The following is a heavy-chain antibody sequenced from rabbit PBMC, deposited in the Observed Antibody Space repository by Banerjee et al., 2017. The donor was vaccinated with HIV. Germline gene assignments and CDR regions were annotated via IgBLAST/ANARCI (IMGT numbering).Heavy chain of an antibody. CDR3: ARDLTDVIGWNFGW. Sequence: QSLEESGGDLVKPGASLTLTCTASGFSFSGSHYMCWVRQAPGKGLEWIACIYAGGSGTTYYASWAKGRFTISKTSSTTVTLQMTSLTAADTATYFCARDLTDVIGWNFGWWGPGTLVTVS. D-gene: IGHD1-1*01. CDR1: GFSFSGSHY. CDR2: IYAGGSGTT. V-gene: IGHV1S40*01. J-gene: IGHJ4*01.